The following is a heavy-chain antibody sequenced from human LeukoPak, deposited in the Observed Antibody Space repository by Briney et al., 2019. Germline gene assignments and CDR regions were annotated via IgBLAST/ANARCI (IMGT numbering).Heavy chain of an antibody. Sequence: GGSLRLSCAASGFTYSTYWMLWVRQAPGQGLVWVSRINSDGSSTSYADSVKGRFTISRDNAKNTLYLQMNSLSAEDTAIYYCVRDRGPEAYFDSWGQGTLVTVSS. CDR2: INSDGSST. J-gene: IGHJ4*02. V-gene: IGHV3-74*01. CDR1: GFTYSTYW. D-gene: IGHD3-10*01. CDR3: VRDRGPEAYFDS.